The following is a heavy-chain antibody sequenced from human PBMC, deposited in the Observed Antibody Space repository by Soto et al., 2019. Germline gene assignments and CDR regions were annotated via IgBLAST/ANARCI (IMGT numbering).Heavy chain of an antibody. V-gene: IGHV3-30*18. CDR3: AKDDSIAQLRNPFDY. CDR2: ISYDGSNK. J-gene: IGHJ4*02. D-gene: IGHD6-6*01. Sequence: GGSLRLSCAASGFTFSSYGMHWVRQAPGKGLEWVAVISYDGSNKYYADSVKGRFTISRDNSKNTLYLQMNSLRAEDTAVYYCAKDDSIAQLRNPFDYWGQGTLVTVSS. CDR1: GFTFSSYG.